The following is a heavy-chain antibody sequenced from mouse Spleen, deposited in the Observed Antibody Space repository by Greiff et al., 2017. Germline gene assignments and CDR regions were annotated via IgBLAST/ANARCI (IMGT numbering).Heavy chain of an antibody. V-gene: IGHV1-80*01. D-gene: IGHD2-14*01. CDR3: ARDYRYEYYYAMDY. Sequence: QVQLQQSGAELVKPGASVKISCKASGYAFSSYWMNWVKQRPGKGLEWIGQIYPGDGDTNYNGKFKGKATLTADKSSSTAYMQLSSLTSEDSAVYFCARDYRYEYYYAMDYWGQGTSVTVSS. CDR1: GYAFSSYW. J-gene: IGHJ4*01. CDR2: IYPGDGDT.